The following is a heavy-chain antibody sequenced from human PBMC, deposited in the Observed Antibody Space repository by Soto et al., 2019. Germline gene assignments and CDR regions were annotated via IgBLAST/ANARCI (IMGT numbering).Heavy chain of an antibody. CDR1: GFTFSSYS. Sequence: GGSLRLSCVASGFTFSSYSMNWVRQAPGKGLEWVSSISSSSSYIYYADSVKGRFTISRDNAKNSLYLQMNSLRAEDTAVYYCARSGYSYPTYYYYGMDVWGQGTTVTVSS. D-gene: IGHD5-18*01. CDR3: ARSGYSYPTYYYYGMDV. J-gene: IGHJ6*02. CDR2: ISSSSSYI. V-gene: IGHV3-21*01.